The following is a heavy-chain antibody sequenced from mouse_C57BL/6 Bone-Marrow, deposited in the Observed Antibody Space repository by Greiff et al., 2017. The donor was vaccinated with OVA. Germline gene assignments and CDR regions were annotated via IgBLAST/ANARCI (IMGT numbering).Heavy chain of an antibody. Sequence: VQLQQSGPGLVQPSQSLSITCTVSGFSLTSYGVHWVRQSPGKGLEWLGVIWSGGSTDYNAAFISRLSISKDNSKSQVFFKMNSLQADDTAIYYCVLKGYFDVWGTGTTVTVSS. CDR2: IWSGGST. CDR1: GFSLTSYG. J-gene: IGHJ1*03. V-gene: IGHV2-2*01. CDR3: VLKGYFDV.